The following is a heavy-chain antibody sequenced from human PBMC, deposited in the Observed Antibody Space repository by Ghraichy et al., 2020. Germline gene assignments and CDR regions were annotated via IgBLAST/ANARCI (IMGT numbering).Heavy chain of an antibody. Sequence: GESLNISCAASGFTVSSNYMSWVRQAPGKGLEWVSLINSGGSTYYADSVMGRFTISRDNSKNTLYLQMNSLRAEDTAVYYCATARAQYSGSNSGYFDYWGQGTLVTVSS. CDR3: ATARAQYSGSNSGYFDY. CDR1: GFTVSSNY. D-gene: IGHD1-26*01. CDR2: INSGGST. V-gene: IGHV3-53*01. J-gene: IGHJ4*02.